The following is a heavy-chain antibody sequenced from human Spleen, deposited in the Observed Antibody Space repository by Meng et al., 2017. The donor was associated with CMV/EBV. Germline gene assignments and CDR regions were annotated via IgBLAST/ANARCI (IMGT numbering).Heavy chain of an antibody. V-gene: IGHV3-20*03. J-gene: IGHJ5*02. CDR2: INWDGASA. D-gene: IGHD2-2*01. CDR3: ARERISSPTSNRLDP. Sequence: AGFTFDGYGMSWVRQPPGKGLEWVSSINWDGASADYADSVKGRFTTSRDNAKNSLFLQMNSLTAEDTAFYYCARERISSPTSNRLDPWGQGTLVTVSS. CDR1: GFTFDGYG.